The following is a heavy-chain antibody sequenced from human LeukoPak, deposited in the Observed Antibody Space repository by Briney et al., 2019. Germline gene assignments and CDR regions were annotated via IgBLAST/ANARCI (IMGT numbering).Heavy chain of an antibody. CDR2: IYYRGSI. Sequence: SETLSLTCTVSGGSISSYYWNWIRQPPGKGLEWIAYIYYRGSINYNPSLKSRVTISVDTSKNQFSLKVSSVTAADTAVYYCARDVRGTSAMDVWGKGTTVTVSS. J-gene: IGHJ6*03. D-gene: IGHD2-2*01. V-gene: IGHV4-59*01. CDR1: GGSISSYY. CDR3: ARDVRGTSAMDV.